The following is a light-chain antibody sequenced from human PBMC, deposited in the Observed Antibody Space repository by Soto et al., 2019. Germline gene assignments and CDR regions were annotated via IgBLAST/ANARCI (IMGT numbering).Light chain of an antibody. CDR3: QQYGSSGT. V-gene: IGKV3-20*01. CDR2: GAS. Sequence: EIVLTQYPGTLSLSPGERATLSCRASQSISSTYLAWYQQKPGQAPRLLIYGASSRATGIPDRFSGSGSGTDFTLTISRLEPEDFAVYYCQQYGSSGTFGQGTKVDIK. CDR1: QSISSTY. J-gene: IGKJ1*01.